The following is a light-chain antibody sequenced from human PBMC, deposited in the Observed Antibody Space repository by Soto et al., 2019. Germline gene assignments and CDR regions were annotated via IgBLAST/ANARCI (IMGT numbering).Light chain of an antibody. CDR1: TGDVTSGLY. J-gene: IGLJ3*02. CDR2: DTN. Sequence: QAVVTQEPSLTVSPGGTVTLTCGSSTGDVTSGLYPYWFQQKPGQAPRTLIYDTNNKHSWTPARSSGSLVGGKAALTLSGAQNEDEAEYYCSLSYSTGRVFGGGTKLTVL. V-gene: IGLV7-46*01. CDR3: SLSYSTGRV.